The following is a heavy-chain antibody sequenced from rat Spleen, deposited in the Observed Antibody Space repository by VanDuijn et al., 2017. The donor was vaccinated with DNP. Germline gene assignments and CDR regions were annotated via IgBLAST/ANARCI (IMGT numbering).Heavy chain of an antibody. CDR3: ARHVLPLRVWDY. CDR1: GFTLSDYY. Sequence: EVQLVESGGGLVQPGRSLKLSCAASGFTLSDYYMAWVRQAPTKGLEWVAYISYEGGRTYNGDSVKGRFTISRDNAKNTLYLQMNSLISEDTATYYCARHVLPLRVWDYWGQGVMVTVSS. D-gene: IGHD4-1*01. V-gene: IGHV5-22*01. J-gene: IGHJ2*01. CDR2: ISYEGGRT.